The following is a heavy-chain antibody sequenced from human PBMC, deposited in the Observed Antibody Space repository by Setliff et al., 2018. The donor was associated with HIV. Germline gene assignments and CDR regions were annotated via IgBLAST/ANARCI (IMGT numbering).Heavy chain of an antibody. J-gene: IGHJ4*02. D-gene: IGHD1-7*01. V-gene: IGHV4-39*07. Sequence: TLSLTCTVSGGSISSSSYYWGWIRQPPGKGLEWIGSIYYSWSTYYNPSLKSRVTISVDTSKNQFSLKLSSVTAADTAVYYCATYNWNFIVGYWGQGTLVTVS. CDR3: ATYNWNFIVGY. CDR2: IYYSWST. CDR1: GGSISSSSYY.